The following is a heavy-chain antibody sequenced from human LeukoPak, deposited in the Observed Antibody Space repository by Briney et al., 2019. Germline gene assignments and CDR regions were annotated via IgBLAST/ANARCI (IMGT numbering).Heavy chain of an antibody. CDR3: ARDQYDTWSRRGNFDS. J-gene: IGHJ4*02. CDR1: GFTFGKYW. D-gene: IGHD3-3*01. CDR2: IKLDGGEK. V-gene: IGHV3-7*03. Sequence: GGSLRLSCVASGFTFGKYWMSWVRQAPGKGLEWVANIKLDGGEKNYVDSVKGRFTISRDNTKNSLYLQMNSLRVEDTAVFYCARDQYDTWSRRGNFDSWGQGTLVIVSS.